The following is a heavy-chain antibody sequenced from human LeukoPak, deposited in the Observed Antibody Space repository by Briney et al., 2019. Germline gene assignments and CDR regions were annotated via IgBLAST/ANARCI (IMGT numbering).Heavy chain of an antibody. CDR2: IYSSGST. V-gene: IGHV4-4*07. CDR1: GGSIGSYF. D-gene: IGHD6-13*01. CDR3: AREYNSSRYFDS. Sequence: SETLSLTCTVSGGSIGSYFWTWIWQPAGKGLEWIGRIYSSGSTNYNPSLKSRLTMSIDTSKSQFSLNLTSVTAADTAVYYCAREYNSSRYFDSWGQGTLVTVSS. J-gene: IGHJ4*02.